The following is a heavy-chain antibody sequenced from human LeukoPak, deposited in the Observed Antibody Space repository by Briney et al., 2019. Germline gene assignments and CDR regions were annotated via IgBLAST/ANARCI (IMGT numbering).Heavy chain of an antibody. CDR3: ARDHRLYYYDSSGYLGGREDAFDI. CDR1: GGSITSYY. J-gene: IGHJ3*02. CDR2: IYYSGST. D-gene: IGHD3-22*01. Sequence: PSKTLSLTCTVSGGSITSYYWSWIRQPPGKGLEWIGYIYYSGSTNYNPSLKSRVTISVDTSKKQFSLKLSSVTAADTAVYYCARDHRLYYYDSSGYLGGREDAFDIWGQGTMVTVSS. V-gene: IGHV4-59*01.